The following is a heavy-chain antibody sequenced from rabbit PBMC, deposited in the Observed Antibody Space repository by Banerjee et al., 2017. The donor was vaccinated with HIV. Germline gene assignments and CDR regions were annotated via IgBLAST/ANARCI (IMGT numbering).Heavy chain of an antibody. J-gene: IGHJ4*01. Sequence: QLEESGGGLVQPGGSLKLSCKASGFALSSYYMNCVRQAPGKGLEWIGCIDPVFGMTFYATWASGRFSISRDNAQTVLLQQTTRITAEATAYFCAAGFSETSGWSADLWGQGTLVTVS. CDR1: GFALSSYY. CDR3: AAGFSETSGWSADL. V-gene: IGHV1S7*01. D-gene: IGHD4-1*01. CDR2: IDPVFGMT.